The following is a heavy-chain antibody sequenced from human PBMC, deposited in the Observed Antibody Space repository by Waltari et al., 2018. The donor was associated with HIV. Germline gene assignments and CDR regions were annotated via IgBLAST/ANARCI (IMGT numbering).Heavy chain of an antibody. D-gene: IGHD2-8*01. CDR2: ISGSGDST. J-gene: IGHJ4*02. V-gene: IGHV3-23*01. CDR3: ANNGSPDGSQTDC. Sequence: EVQLLESGGGLVQPGGSLGLSCAAYGLSFEDYAMTWVRQAPGKGLEWVSGISGSGDSTYSADFVKGRFTISRDNSKNTLYLQMDSLRVEDTAVYYCANNGSPDGSQTDCWGQGTLVTVSA. CDR1: GLSFEDYA.